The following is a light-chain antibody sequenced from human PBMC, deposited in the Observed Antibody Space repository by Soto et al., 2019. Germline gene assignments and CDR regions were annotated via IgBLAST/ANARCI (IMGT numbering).Light chain of an antibody. CDR2: EVN. Sequence: QSVLAQPASVSGSPGQSITISCTRTSSNVGSYKLVSWYQQHPGKAPKLMIFEVNKRPSGVSNRFSGSKSGNTASLTTSGLKVEDEADYYCCSSGGSPTYVFGTGTKVTVL. J-gene: IGLJ1*01. CDR1: SSNVGSYKL. V-gene: IGLV2-23*02. CDR3: CSSGGSPTYV.